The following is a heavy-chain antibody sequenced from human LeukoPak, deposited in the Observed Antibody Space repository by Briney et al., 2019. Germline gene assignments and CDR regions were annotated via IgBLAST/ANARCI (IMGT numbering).Heavy chain of an antibody. J-gene: IGHJ4*02. D-gene: IGHD3-22*01. Sequence: ASVKVSCKASGYTFTGYYMHWVRQAPGQGLEWMGIINPSGGSTSYAQKFQGRVTMTRDTSTSTVYMELSSLRPEDTAVYYCARVWGDYDSSGYYDYWGQGTLVTVSS. CDR2: INPSGGST. CDR1: GYTFTGYY. CDR3: ARVWGDYDSSGYYDY. V-gene: IGHV1-46*01.